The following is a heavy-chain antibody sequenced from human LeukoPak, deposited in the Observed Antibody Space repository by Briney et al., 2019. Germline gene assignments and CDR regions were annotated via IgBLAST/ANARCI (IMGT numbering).Heavy chain of an antibody. CDR2: IRDNSAT. D-gene: IGHD3-10*01. CDR3: ARDHQFGFDY. CDR1: GFTFSNFP. Sequence: PGGSLRLSCVASGFTFSNFPMNWVRQAPGKGLEWVSNIRDNSATYYADSVKGRFTSSRDSAKNSLYLQMSSLRDEDTAVYYCARDHQFGFDYWGQGILVTVSS. J-gene: IGHJ4*02. V-gene: IGHV3-48*02.